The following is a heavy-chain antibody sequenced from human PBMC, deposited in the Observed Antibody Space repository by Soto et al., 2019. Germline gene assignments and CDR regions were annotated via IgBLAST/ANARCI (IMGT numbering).Heavy chain of an antibody. J-gene: IGHJ6*03. CDR3: ARATNSNIVVVPAATFYYYYMDV. CDR1: GYTFTSYG. D-gene: IGHD2-2*01. V-gene: IGHV1-18*01. CDR2: ISAYNGNT. Sequence: ASVKVSCKASGYTFTSYGISWVRQAPGQGLEWMGWISAYNGNTNYAQKLQGRDTMTTDTSTSTAYMELRSLRSDDTAVYYCARATNSNIVVVPAATFYYYYMDVWGKGTTVTVSS.